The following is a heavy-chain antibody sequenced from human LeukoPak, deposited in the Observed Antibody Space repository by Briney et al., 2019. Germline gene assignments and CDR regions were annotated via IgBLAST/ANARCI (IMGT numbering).Heavy chain of an antibody. V-gene: IGHV4-39*01. CDR1: GGSISSSSYY. CDR2: IYYSGST. Sequence: PSETLSLTCTVSGGSISSSSYYWGWIRQPPGKGLEWIGSIYYSGSTYYNPSLKSRVTISVDTSKNQFSLKRSSVTAADTAVYYCANQEYDAFDIWGQGTMDTVSS. J-gene: IGHJ3*02. D-gene: IGHD2/OR15-2a*01. CDR3: ANQEYDAFDI.